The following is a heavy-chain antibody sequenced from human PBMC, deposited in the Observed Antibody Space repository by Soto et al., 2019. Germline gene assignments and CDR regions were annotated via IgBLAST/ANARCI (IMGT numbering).Heavy chain of an antibody. Sequence: SETLSLTCTVSGGSISNYYWSWIRQPAGKGLEWIGRIYTSGSTNYNPSLKSRVTMSVDTSKNQFSLKLSSVTAADTAVYYCARETYSSSWYNWFDPWGQGTLVTVSS. CDR1: GGSISNYY. CDR2: IYTSGST. D-gene: IGHD6-13*01. CDR3: ARETYSSSWYNWFDP. V-gene: IGHV4-4*07. J-gene: IGHJ5*02.